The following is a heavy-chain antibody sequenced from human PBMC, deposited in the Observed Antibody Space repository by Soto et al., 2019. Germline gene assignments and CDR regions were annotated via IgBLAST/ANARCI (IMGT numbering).Heavy chain of an antibody. J-gene: IGHJ6*02. CDR1: GGSISSGAYY. Sequence: PSETLSLTCTVSGGSISSGAYYWSWIRQPPGKGLEWIGYIYYSGSTYYNPSLKSRVTISVDTSKNQFSLKLSSVTAADTAVYYCAQGKTTGYYYGMDVWGQGTTVTVSS. CDR3: AQGKTTGYYYGMDV. CDR2: IYYSGST. V-gene: IGHV4-30-4*01. D-gene: IGHD1-1*01.